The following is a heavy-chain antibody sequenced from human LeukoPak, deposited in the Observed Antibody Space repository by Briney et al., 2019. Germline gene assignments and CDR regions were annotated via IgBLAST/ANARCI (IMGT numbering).Heavy chain of an antibody. Sequence: SETLSLTCTVSGGSISSSNWWSWVRQPPGKGLEWIGEIYHSGSTNYNPSLKSRVTISVDKSKNQFSLKLSSVTAADTAVYYCARCLGFLIGSSWYPDAFDIWGQGTMVTVSS. CDR1: GGSISSSNW. D-gene: IGHD6-13*01. CDR3: ARCLGFLIGSSWYPDAFDI. V-gene: IGHV4-4*02. J-gene: IGHJ3*02. CDR2: IYHSGST.